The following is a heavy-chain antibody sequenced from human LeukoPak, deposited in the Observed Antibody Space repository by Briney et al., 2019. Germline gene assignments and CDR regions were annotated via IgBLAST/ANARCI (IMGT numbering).Heavy chain of an antibody. CDR2: ISAYNGNT. CDR3: ARRSIAVAGSFDY. J-gene: IGHJ4*02. Sequence: ASVKVSCKASGYTFTSYGISWVRQAPGQGLEWMGWISAYNGNTNNAQKLQGRVTMTTDTSTSTACMELRSLRSDDTAVYYCARRSIAVAGSFDYWGQGTLVTVSS. D-gene: IGHD6-19*01. V-gene: IGHV1-18*01. CDR1: GYTFTSYG.